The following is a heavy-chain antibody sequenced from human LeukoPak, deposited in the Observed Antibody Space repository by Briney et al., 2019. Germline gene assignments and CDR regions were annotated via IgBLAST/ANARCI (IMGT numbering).Heavy chain of an antibody. CDR1: GFTFDDYA. CDR3: AKVSYSSEPYYFDY. D-gene: IGHD6-25*01. J-gene: IGHJ4*02. V-gene: IGHV3-43*02. Sequence: GGSLRLSCAASGFTFDDYAMHWVRQAPAKGLEWVSLISGDGGSAYYADSVKGRFTISRDNSKNSLYLQMDSLRTEDTALYYCAKVSYSSEPYYFDYWGQRTLVTVSS. CDR2: ISGDGGSA.